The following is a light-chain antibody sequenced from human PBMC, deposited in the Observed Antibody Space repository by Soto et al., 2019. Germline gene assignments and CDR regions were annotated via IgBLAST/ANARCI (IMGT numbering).Light chain of an antibody. CDR2: GAS. V-gene: IGKV3-15*01. J-gene: IGKJ1*01. Sequence: EIVMTQSPATLSVSPGERATLSCRASQCVSSNLAWYQQKPGQAPRLLIYGASTRATGIPARFSGSGSGTEFTLTISSLQSEDFAVYYCQQYNNWPRGTFGQGTKVDIK. CDR3: QQYNNWPRGT. CDR1: QCVSSN.